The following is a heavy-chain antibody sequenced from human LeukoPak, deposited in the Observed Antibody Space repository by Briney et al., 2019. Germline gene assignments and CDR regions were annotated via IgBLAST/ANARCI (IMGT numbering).Heavy chain of an antibody. Sequence: PSETLSLTCTVSGGSISSYYWSWIRQPAGKGLEWIGRLYIRGGTNYNPSLKSRVTMSVDTSKNQFSLKLTSVTAADTAVYYCARDQGYFDFDYWGQGILVTVSS. CDR3: ARDQGYFDFDY. CDR1: GGSISSYY. V-gene: IGHV4-4*07. CDR2: LYIRGGT. J-gene: IGHJ4*02. D-gene: IGHD3-3*01.